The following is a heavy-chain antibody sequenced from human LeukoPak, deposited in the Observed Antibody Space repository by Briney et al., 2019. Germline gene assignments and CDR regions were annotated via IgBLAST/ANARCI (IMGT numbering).Heavy chain of an antibody. D-gene: IGHD5/OR15-5a*01. CDR3: AKHLPYYYYGVDV. CDR2: IYYSGST. V-gene: IGHV4-59*08. J-gene: IGHJ6*02. CDR1: GGSISSYY. Sequence: PETLSLTCTVSGGSISSYYWSWIRQPPGKGLEWIGYIYYSGSTNYNPSLKSRVTISVDTSKNQFSLKLSSVTAADTAVYYCAKHLPYYYYGVDVWGQGTTVTVSS.